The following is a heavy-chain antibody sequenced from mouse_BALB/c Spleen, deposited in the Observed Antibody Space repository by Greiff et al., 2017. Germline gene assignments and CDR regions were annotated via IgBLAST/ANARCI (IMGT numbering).Heavy chain of an antibody. CDR2: IDPSDSYT. D-gene: IGHD1-1*01. Sequence: QVQLQQPGAELVKPGASVKLSCKASGYTFTSYWMHWVKQRPGQGLEWIGEIDPSDSYTNYNQKFKGKATLTVDKSSSTAYMQLSSLTSEDSAVYYCARTGYGSSYWYFDVWGPGTTVTVSS. V-gene: IGHV1-69*02. CDR1: GYTFTSYW. J-gene: IGHJ1*01. CDR3: ARTGYGSSYWYFDV.